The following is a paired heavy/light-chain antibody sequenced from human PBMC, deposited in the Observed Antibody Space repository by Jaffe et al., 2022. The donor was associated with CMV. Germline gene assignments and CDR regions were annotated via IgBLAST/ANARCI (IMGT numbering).Light chain of an antibody. CDR1: QSLSRN. J-gene: IGKJ4*01. V-gene: IGKV3-15*01. CDR3: QQYNDWPPLT. Sequence: EIVMTQSPATLSVSPGERATLSCRASQSLSRNLAWYQQKPGQAPRLLIYGASTRATGTPARFSGSGSGTEFTLTISSLQSEDFAIYYCQQYNDWPPLTFGGGTKVEIK. CDR2: GAS.
Heavy chain of an antibody. Sequence: EVQLVESGGRVVRPGGSLRLSCTVSGFTFDDYGMSWVRQAPGKGLEWVSGMNWNGDSTGYADSVKGRFTISRDNAKNSLYLQMNSLRVEDTALYYCARSSHSGSYRYLDYWGQGILVTVSS. J-gene: IGHJ4*02. CDR3: ARSSHSGSYRYLDY. V-gene: IGHV3-20*04. D-gene: IGHD1-26*01. CDR2: MNWNGDST. CDR1: GFTFDDYG.